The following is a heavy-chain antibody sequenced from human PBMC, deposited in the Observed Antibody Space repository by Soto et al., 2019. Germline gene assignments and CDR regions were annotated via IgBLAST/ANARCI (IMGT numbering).Heavy chain of an antibody. CDR3: AKARPRYSSSWSPSRYWYFDL. Sequence: EVQLLESGGGLVQPGGSLRLSCAASGFTFSSYAMSWVRQAPGKGLEWVSAISGSGGSTYYADSVKGRFTISRDNSKNTLYLQMNSLRAEDTAVYYCAKARPRYSSSWSPSRYWYFDLWGRGTLVTVSS. CDR1: GFTFSSYA. J-gene: IGHJ2*01. D-gene: IGHD6-13*01. V-gene: IGHV3-23*01. CDR2: ISGSGGST.